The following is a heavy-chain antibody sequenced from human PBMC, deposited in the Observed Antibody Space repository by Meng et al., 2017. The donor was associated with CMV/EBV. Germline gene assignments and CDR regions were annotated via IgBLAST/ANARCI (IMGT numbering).Heavy chain of an antibody. V-gene: IGHV3-15*01. CDR1: GFTFSNAW. J-gene: IGHJ6*02. CDR3: ARRYLRDIVVVTHYYYGMDV. CDR2: IKSKTDGGTT. D-gene: IGHD2-2*01. Sequence: GESLKISCAASGFTFSNAWMSWVRQAPGKGLEWVGRIKSKTDGGTTDYAAPVKGRFTISRDDSKNTLYLQMNSLRAEDTAVYYCARRYLRDIVVVTHYYYGMDVWGQGTTVTVSS.